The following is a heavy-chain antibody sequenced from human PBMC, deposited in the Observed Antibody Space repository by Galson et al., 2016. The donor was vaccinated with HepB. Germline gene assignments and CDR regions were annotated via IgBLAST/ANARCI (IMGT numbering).Heavy chain of an antibody. CDR2: ITGGGTAT. V-gene: IGHV3-23*01. D-gene: IGHD7-27*01. J-gene: IGHJ3*02. Sequence: SLRLSCAASGFAFSNHAMAWVRQVPGKGLEWVAAITGGGTATDYAASVRGRFTISRDNSENTLYLQMNRLRAEDTALYYCARASGPFDMWGQGTMVTVSS. CDR1: GFAFSNHA. CDR3: ARASGPFDM.